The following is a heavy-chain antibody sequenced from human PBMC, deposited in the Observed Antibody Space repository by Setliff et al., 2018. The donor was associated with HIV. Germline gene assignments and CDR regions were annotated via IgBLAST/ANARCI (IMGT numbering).Heavy chain of an antibody. D-gene: IGHD5-12*01. CDR3: ANRGYSGYDYSNYYYYGMDV. V-gene: IGHV3-23*01. CDR2: ISGSGYST. Sequence: GGSLRLSCAASGFTFSSHAVSWVRQAPEKGLEGVSTISGSGYSTYYADSVQGRFTISRDNSKNTLYLQMNSLRAEDTAVYYCANRGYSGYDYSNYYYYGMDVWGQGTTVTVSS. J-gene: IGHJ6*02. CDR1: GFTFSSHA.